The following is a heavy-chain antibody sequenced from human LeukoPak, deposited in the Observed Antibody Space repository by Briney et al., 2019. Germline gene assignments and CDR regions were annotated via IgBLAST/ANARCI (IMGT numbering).Heavy chain of an antibody. CDR1: GGTFSSYA. CDR2: IIPIFGTA. J-gene: IGHJ6*02. CDR3: ARDRPVYYYYGMDV. V-gene: IGHV1-69*13. Sequence: GASVKVSCKASGGTFSSYAISWVRQAPGQGLEWMGGIIPIFGTANYAQKFQGRVTITADESTSTAYMELSSLRSEDTAVYYCARDRPVYYYYGMDVWGQGTTVTVSS.